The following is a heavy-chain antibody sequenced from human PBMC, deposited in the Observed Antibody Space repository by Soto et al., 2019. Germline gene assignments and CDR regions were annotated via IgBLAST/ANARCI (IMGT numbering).Heavy chain of an antibody. D-gene: IGHD5-12*01. CDR2: IYYSGST. CDR1: GGSISSYY. CDR3: LRSRYSGYDSVDY. J-gene: IGHJ4*02. Sequence: PSETLSLTCTVSGGSISSYYWSWIRQPPGKGLEWIGFIYYSGSTNYNPSLKSRVTISVDTSKNQFSLKLSSVTAADTAVYYCLRSRYSGYDSVDYWGQGSLVPVSS. V-gene: IGHV4-59*01.